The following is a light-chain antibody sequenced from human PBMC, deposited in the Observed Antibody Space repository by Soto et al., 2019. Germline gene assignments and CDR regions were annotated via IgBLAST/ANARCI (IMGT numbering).Light chain of an antibody. V-gene: IGKV1-12*01. CDR3: QQTLSFPPT. J-gene: IGKJ1*01. Sequence: DIQMTQSPSSVSASVGDRVTMTFRASQAIDSWLAWYQQKPGEAPKLLIFTGSLLHSGVPPRFSGSGSGTDFTLTISSLQPEDFATYYCQQTLSFPPTFGQGTKVE. CDR1: QAIDSW. CDR2: TGS.